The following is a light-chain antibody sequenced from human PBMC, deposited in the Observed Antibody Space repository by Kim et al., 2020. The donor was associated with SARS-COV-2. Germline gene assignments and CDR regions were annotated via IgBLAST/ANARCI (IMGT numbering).Light chain of an antibody. CDR3: SSYTSSSTV. J-gene: IGLJ1*01. CDR1: SSDVGGYNS. V-gene: IGLV2-14*03. Sequence: PGQSITISCTGTSSDVGGYNSVSWYQQHPGKAPKLMIYDVSNRPSGVSNRFSGSKSGNTASLTISGLQAEDEADYYCSSYTSSSTVFGTGTKVTVL. CDR2: DVS.